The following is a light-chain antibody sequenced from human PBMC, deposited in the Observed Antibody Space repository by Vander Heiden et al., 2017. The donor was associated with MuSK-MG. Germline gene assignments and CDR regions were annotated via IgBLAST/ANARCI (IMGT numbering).Light chain of an antibody. Sequence: DIQMTQSPSSLSASIGDRVTITCQASQDINNYLNWYQKKPGKAPKLLIYDASNLETGVPSRFSGSGSGTDFTFTITSLQPEDIATYYCLQYDDLGPTFGQGTKVEIK. CDR1: QDINNY. V-gene: IGKV1-33*01. CDR3: LQYDDLGPT. J-gene: IGKJ1*01. CDR2: DAS.